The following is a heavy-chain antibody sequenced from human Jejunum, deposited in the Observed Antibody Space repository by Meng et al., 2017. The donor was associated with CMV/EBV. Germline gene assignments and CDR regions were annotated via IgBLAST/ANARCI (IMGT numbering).Heavy chain of an antibody. CDR3: AKDRDTTLVHYFDS. D-gene: IGHD5-18*01. CDR1: GLTFTTYA. J-gene: IGHJ4*02. CDR2: MSYDGSTK. V-gene: IGHV3-30-3*01. Sequence: LVERGRCVVPSGRSLELSCAASGLTFTTYAMNWVGQAPGKGLEWVAVMSYDGSTKYYADSVKGRFTISRDISQNMLYLEMNSLRPEDTAVYYCAKDRDTTLVHYFDSWGQGTLVTVSS.